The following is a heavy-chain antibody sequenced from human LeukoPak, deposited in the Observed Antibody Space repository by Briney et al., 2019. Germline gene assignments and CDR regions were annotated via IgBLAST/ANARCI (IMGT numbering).Heavy chain of an antibody. V-gene: IGHV1-69*06. CDR3: ARVYYYGSGSYFDY. D-gene: IGHD3-10*01. CDR1: GGTFSSYA. Sequence: SVKVSCKASGGTFSSYAISWVRQAPGQGLEWMGGIIPIFGTANYAQKFQGRVTITADKSTSTAYMELSSLRSEDTAVYYCARVYYYGSGSYFDYWGQGTLVTVSS. J-gene: IGHJ4*02. CDR2: IIPIFGTA.